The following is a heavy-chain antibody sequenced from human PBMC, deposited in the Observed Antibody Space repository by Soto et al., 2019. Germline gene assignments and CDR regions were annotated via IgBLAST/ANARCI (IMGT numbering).Heavy chain of an antibody. D-gene: IGHD3-10*01. CDR3: ASELFFGESFWFDP. CDR1: GGSISSVSYY. V-gene: IGHV4-39*01. J-gene: IGHJ5*02. Sequence: PSETLSLTCTVSGGSISSVSYYWAWIRQPPGKGLEWIASISYRGSTNFNPSLKSRVTISVDTSQNQFSLTLRSVTSADTAVYYCASELFFGESFWFDPWGPGTLVTVSS. CDR2: ISYRGST.